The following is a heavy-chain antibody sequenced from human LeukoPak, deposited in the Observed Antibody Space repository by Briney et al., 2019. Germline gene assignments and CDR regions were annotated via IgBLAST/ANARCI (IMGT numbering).Heavy chain of an antibody. CDR1: GFTFSSYG. CDR3: AKNELLWFGKFDAFDI. CDR2: ISYDGSNK. J-gene: IGHJ3*02. V-gene: IGHV3-30*18. D-gene: IGHD3-10*01. Sequence: GGSLRLSCAASGFTFSSYGMHWVRQAPGKGLDWVAVISYDGSNKYYVDSVKGRFTISRDNSKNMLYLQTNSLRAEDTAVYYCAKNELLWFGKFDAFDIWGQGTMVTVSS.